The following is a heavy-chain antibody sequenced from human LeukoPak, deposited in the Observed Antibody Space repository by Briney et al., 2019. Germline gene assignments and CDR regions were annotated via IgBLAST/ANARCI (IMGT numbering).Heavy chain of an antibody. Sequence: GGSLRLSCAASGFTVSSNYMTWVHQAPGKGLEWVSVIYSGGSTYYADSVKGRFTISRDNSKNTLFLQMNSLRAEDTAVYYCASSSGWYNSFDYWGLGTLVTVSS. CDR1: GFTVSSNY. CDR2: IYSGGST. J-gene: IGHJ4*02. CDR3: ASSSGWYNSFDY. V-gene: IGHV3-66*01. D-gene: IGHD6-19*01.